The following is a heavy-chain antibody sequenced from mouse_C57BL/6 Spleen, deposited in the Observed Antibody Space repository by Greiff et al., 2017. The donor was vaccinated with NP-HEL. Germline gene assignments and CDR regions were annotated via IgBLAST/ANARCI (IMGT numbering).Heavy chain of an antibody. V-gene: IGHV1-39*01. CDR1: GYSFTDYN. CDR3: ARGRAMWSPTAY. CDR2: INPNYGTT. J-gene: IGHJ3*01. Sequence: VHVKQSGPELVKPGASVKISCKASGYSFTDYNMNWVKQSNGKSLEWIGVINPNYGTTSYNQKFKGKATLTVDQSSSTAYMQLNSLTSEDSAVYYCARGRAMWSPTAYWGQGTLVTVSA. D-gene: IGHD3-1*01.